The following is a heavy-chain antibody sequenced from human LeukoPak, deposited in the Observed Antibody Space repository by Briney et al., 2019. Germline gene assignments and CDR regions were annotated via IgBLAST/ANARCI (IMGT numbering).Heavy chain of an antibody. CDR2: SYYSGTT. D-gene: IGHD6-6*01. J-gene: IGHJ5*02. CDR3: ARGAGMAGRPPENWFDP. V-gene: IGHV4-59*11. CDR1: GGSITSHS. Sequence: PSETLSLTCNVSGGSITSHSWNWIRQSPGKGLEWIGYSYYSGTTNYSPSLKSRVTISLDTSKNQISLKLTSVTAADTAVYYCARGAGMAGRPPENWFDPWGQGTLVTVSS.